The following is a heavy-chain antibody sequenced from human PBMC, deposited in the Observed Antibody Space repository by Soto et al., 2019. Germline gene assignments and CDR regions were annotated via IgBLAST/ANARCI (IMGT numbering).Heavy chain of an antibody. CDR3: TTDLGDYCSSTSCYVEDYFDY. V-gene: IGHV3-15*07. CDR1: GFTFSNAW. D-gene: IGHD2-2*01. Sequence: GGFLRLSCAASGFTFSNAWMNWVRQAPGKGLEWVGRIKSKTDGGTTDYAAPVKGRFTISRDDSKNTLYLQMNSLKTEDTAVYYCTTDLGDYCSSTSCYVEDYFDYWGQGTLVTVSS. CDR2: IKSKTDGGTT. J-gene: IGHJ4*02.